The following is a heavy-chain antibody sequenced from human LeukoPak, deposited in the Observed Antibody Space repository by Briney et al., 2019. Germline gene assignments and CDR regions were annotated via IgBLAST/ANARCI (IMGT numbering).Heavy chain of an antibody. CDR2: IYYSGST. D-gene: IGHD6-13*01. J-gene: IGHJ4*02. CDR3: ARSLAAAANLDY. V-gene: IGHV4-59*07. CDR1: GGSISSYY. Sequence: PSDTLSLTCTVSGGSISSYYWRWLRQPPGKGLEWIGYIYYSGSTNYNPSLKSRVTISVDTSKNQFSLKLSSVTAADTPVYYCARSLAAAANLDYWGQGTLVTVSS.